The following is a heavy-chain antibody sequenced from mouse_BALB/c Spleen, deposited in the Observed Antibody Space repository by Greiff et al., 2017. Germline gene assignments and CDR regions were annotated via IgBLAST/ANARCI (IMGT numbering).Heavy chain of an antibody. V-gene: IGHV2-5-1*01. CDR2: IWRGGST. Sequence: QVQLQQSGPSLVQPSQSLSITCTVSGFSLTSYGVHWVRQSPGKGLEWLGVIWRGGSTDYNAAFMSRLSITKDNSKSQVFFKMNSLQADDTAIYYCAKSLLVGYAMDYWGQGTSVTVSS. J-gene: IGHJ4*01. CDR1: GFSLTSYG. D-gene: IGHD2-10*02. CDR3: AKSLLVGYAMDY.